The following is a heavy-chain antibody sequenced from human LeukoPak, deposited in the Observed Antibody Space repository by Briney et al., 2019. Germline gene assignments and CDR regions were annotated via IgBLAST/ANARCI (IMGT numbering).Heavy chain of an antibody. Sequence: GGSLRLSCAASGFTFNGYWMSWVRQAPGKGLEWVANIKEDGSEKNYVDSVKGRFTISRDNAKNSLYLQMNSLRAEDTAVYYCARVGLGVGSGRKASGFDPWGQGILVTVSS. CDR3: ARVGLGVGSGRKASGFDP. J-gene: IGHJ5*02. D-gene: IGHD3-10*01. V-gene: IGHV3-7*01. CDR1: GFTFNGYW. CDR2: IKEDGSEK.